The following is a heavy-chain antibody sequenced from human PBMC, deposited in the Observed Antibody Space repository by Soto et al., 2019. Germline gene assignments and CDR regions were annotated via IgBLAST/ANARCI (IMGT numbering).Heavy chain of an antibody. CDR3: ARDHATVTTDYYYYGMDV. CDR1: GGTFSSYA. V-gene: IGHV1-69*01. J-gene: IGHJ6*02. D-gene: IGHD4-4*01. Sequence: QVQLVQSGAEVKKPGSSVKVSCKASGGTFSSYAISWVRQAPGQGLEWMGGIIPIFGTANYAQKFQGRVTITADESTSTAYMELSSPRSEDTAVYYCARDHATVTTDYYYYGMDVWGQGTTVTVSS. CDR2: IIPIFGTA.